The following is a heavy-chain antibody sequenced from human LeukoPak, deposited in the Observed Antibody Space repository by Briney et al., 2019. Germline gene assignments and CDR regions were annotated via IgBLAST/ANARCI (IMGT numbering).Heavy chain of an antibody. CDR3: ARNALLSDSDYGMDV. J-gene: IGHJ6*02. D-gene: IGHD3-9*01. CDR2: IYHSGST. CDR1: GGSISSSNW. Sequence: SGTLSLTCAVSGGSISSSNWWSWVRQPPGKGLEWIGEIYHSGSTNYNPSLKSRVTISVDTSKNQFSLKLSSVTAADTAVYYCARNALLSDSDYGMDVWGQGTTVTVSS. V-gene: IGHV4-4*02.